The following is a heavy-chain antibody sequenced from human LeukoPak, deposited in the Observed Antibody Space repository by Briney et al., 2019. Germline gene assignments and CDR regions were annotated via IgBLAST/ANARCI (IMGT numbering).Heavy chain of an antibody. CDR3: ARGLLEWLSPNWFDP. J-gene: IGHJ5*02. D-gene: IGHD3-3*01. Sequence: PGGSLRLSCAASGFTVSSNYMSWVRQAPGKGLEWVSVIYSDGSTYYADAVKGRFTISRENSKNTVYLQMNSLRVEDTAVYYCARGLLEWLSPNWFDPWGQGTQVTVSS. V-gene: IGHV3-53*01. CDR2: IYSDGST. CDR1: GFTVSSNY.